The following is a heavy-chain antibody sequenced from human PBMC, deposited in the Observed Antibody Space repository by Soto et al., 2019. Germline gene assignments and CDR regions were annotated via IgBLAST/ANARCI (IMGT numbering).Heavy chain of an antibody. V-gene: IGHV3-23*01. D-gene: IGHD2-21*02. Sequence: EVQLLESGGGLVQPGGSLRLSCAASGFTFSSYAMSWVRQAPGKGLEWVSAISGSGGSTYYADSVKGRFTSSRDNSKNTLYLQMNSLRAEDTAVYYCANIEGVVTAIHHFDYWGQGTLVTVSS. CDR2: ISGSGGST. J-gene: IGHJ4*02. CDR1: GFTFSSYA. CDR3: ANIEGVVTAIHHFDY.